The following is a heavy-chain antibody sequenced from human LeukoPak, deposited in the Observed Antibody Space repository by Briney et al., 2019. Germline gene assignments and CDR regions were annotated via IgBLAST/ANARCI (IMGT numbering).Heavy chain of an antibody. CDR3: ARGYSSSSAFDY. Sequence: AGSLTLSCAASAFTFSDYCMSWNRQAQGKGLEWVSYISSSGSTIYYTDSVKGRFTISTDNAKNSLYLQMNSVRAEDTAVYYCARGYSSSSAFDYWGQGTLVTVSS. V-gene: IGHV3-11*01. D-gene: IGHD6-6*01. CDR1: AFTFSDYC. J-gene: IGHJ4*02. CDR2: ISSSGSTI.